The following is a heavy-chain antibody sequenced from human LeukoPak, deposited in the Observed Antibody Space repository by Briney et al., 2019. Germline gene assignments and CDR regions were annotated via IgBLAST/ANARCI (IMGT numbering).Heavy chain of an antibody. J-gene: IGHJ5*02. D-gene: IGHD3-16*01. CDR3: ARLARLRNWFDP. Sequence: SSGTLSLTCAVYGGSFSGYYWSWIRQPPGKGLEWIGEINHSGSTNYNPSLKSRVTISVDTSKNQFSLKLSSVTAADTAVYYCARLARLRNWFDPWGQGTLVTVSS. CDR2: INHSGST. V-gene: IGHV4-34*01. CDR1: GGSFSGYY.